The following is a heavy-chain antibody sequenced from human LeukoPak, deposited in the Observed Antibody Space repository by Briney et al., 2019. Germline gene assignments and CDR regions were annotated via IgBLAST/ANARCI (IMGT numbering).Heavy chain of an antibody. Sequence: ASVKVSCKASGNSFSFFYMHWVRQAPGQGLEWMGIINRGDGITGYAQSFQGRVTLTRDTSTSTAYMELRSLRSDDTAVYYCARGRQPLRGIAVALVWFDPWGQGTLVTVSS. CDR3: ARGRQPLRGIAVALVWFDP. J-gene: IGHJ5*02. CDR1: GNSFSFFY. D-gene: IGHD6-19*01. CDR2: INRGDGIT. V-gene: IGHV1-46*01.